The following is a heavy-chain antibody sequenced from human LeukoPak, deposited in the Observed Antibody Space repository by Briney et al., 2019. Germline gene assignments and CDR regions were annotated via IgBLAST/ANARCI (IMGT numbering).Heavy chain of an antibody. Sequence: NPSETLSLTCTVSGGSISSYYWSWIRQPPGKGLEWIGYIYYSGSTNYNPSLKSRVTISVDTSKNQFSLKLSSVTAADTAVYYCATSVHPTSAGDYWGQGTLVTVSS. CDR3: ATSVHPTSAGDY. D-gene: IGHD2/OR15-2a*01. CDR1: GGSISSYY. V-gene: IGHV4-59*01. J-gene: IGHJ4*02. CDR2: IYYSGST.